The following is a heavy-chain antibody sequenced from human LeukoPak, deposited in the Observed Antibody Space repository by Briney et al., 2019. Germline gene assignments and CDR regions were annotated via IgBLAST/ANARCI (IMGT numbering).Heavy chain of an antibody. D-gene: IGHD3-10*01. Sequence: GGSLRLSCAASGFTFSSYWMSWVRQAPGKGLVWVSRINSDGSSTSYADSVKGRFTISRDNAKNTLYLQMNSLRAEDTAVYYCARVPGETTLDAFDIWGQGTMVTVSS. CDR3: ARVPGETTLDAFDI. J-gene: IGHJ3*02. V-gene: IGHV3-74*01. CDR1: GFTFSSYW. CDR2: INSDGSST.